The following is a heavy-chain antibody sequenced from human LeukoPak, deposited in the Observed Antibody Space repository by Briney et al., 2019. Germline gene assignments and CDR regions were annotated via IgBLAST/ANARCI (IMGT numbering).Heavy chain of an antibody. CDR2: IKQDGSEK. V-gene: IGHV3-7*01. D-gene: IGHD2-2*01. J-gene: IGHJ3*02. CDR3: ARMTLLGYCSSTSCPADAFDI. CDR1: GFTFSSYE. Sequence: GGSLRLACAASGFTFSSYEMNWVRQAPGKGLEWVANIKQDGSEKYYVDSVKRRFTISRDNAKNSLYLQMNSLRAEDTAVYYCARMTLLGYCSSTSCPADAFDIWGQGTMVTVSS.